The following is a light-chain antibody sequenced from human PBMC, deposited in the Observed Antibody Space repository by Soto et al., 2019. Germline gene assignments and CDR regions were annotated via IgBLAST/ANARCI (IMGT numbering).Light chain of an antibody. CDR1: SSNIGAGFD. V-gene: IGLV1-40*01. Sequence: QSVLTQPPSVSGAPGQRVTISCTGSSSNIGAGFDVHWYQQLPGRAPKLLIYTNSNRPSGVPDRFSGSKSGTSASLAISGLQAEEEADFYCQSYDSSLSGWVFGGGTQLTVL. CDR3: QSYDSSLSGWV. CDR2: TNS. J-gene: IGLJ7*01.